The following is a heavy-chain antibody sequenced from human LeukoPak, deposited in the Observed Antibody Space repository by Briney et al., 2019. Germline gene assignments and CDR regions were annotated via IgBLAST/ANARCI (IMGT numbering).Heavy chain of an antibody. CDR2: IKQDGSEK. V-gene: IGHV3-7*01. J-gene: IGHJ3*02. Sequence: GGSLRLSCAASGFTFSSHWMSWVRQAPGKGLEWVANIKQDGSEKYYVDSVKGRFTISRDNAKNSLYLQLNSLRAEDTAVYYCARILYSYAFDIWGQGTMVTVSS. D-gene: IGHD5-18*01. CDR1: GFTFSSHW. CDR3: ARILYSYAFDI.